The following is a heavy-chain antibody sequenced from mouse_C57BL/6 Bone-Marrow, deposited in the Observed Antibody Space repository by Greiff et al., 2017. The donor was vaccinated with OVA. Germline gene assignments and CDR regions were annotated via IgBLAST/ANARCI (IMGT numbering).Heavy chain of an antibody. Sequence: EVQLQESGGGLVQPGGSLKLSCAASGFTFSDYYMYWVRQTPEKRLEWVAYISNGGGSTYYPDTVKGRFTISRDNAKNTLYLQMSRLKSEDTAMYYCARNYGFDYWGQGTTLTVSS. CDR1: GFTFSDYY. D-gene: IGHD1-1*01. V-gene: IGHV5-12*01. J-gene: IGHJ2*01. CDR2: ISNGGGST. CDR3: ARNYGFDY.